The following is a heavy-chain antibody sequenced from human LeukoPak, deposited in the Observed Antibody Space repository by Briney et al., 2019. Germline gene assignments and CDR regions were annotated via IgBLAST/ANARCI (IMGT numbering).Heavy chain of an antibody. CDR2: INPNSGGT. J-gene: IGHJ5*02. D-gene: IGHD3-22*01. Sequence: ASVKVSCKASGYTFTGYYMHWVRQAPGQGLEWMGWINPNSGGTSYAQKFQGRVTMTRDTSISTAYMELSRLRSDDTAVYYCARAQTSYYDSSGSPGFDPWGQGTLVTVSS. CDR1: GYTFTGYY. CDR3: ARAQTSYYDSSGSPGFDP. V-gene: IGHV1-2*02.